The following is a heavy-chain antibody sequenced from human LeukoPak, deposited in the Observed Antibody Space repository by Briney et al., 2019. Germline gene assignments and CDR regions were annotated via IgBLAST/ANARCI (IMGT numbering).Heavy chain of an antibody. CDR1: GGSISSGGYY. J-gene: IGHJ5*02. CDR2: IYYSGST. Sequence: SETLSLTCTVSGGSISSGGYYWSSIRQHPGKGLEWIGYIYYSGSTYSNPSLKSRVTISVDTSKNQFSLKLSSVTAADTAVYYCARARDYYGSGSYCFDPWGQGTLVTVSS. V-gene: IGHV4-31*03. CDR3: ARARDYYGSGSYCFDP. D-gene: IGHD3-10*01.